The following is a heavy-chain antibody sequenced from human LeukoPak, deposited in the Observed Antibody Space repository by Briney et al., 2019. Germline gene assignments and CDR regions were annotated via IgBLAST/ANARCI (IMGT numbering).Heavy chain of an antibody. CDR1: GYTFTSYA. J-gene: IGHJ6*02. CDR3: ARIGVVVPAAPRYCYYYYGMDV. Sequence: GASVKVSCKASGYTFTSYAMHWVRQAPGQRLEWMGWINAGNGNTKYSQKFQGRVTITRDTSASTAYMELSSLRSEDTAVYYCARIGVVVPAAPRYCYYYYGMDVWGQGTTVTVSS. CDR2: INAGNGNT. D-gene: IGHD2-2*01. V-gene: IGHV1-3*01.